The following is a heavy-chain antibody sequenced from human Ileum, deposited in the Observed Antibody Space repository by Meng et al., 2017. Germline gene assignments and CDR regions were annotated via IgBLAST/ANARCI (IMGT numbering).Heavy chain of an antibody. CDR2: IFQSGRT. CDR3: ATSNDRDVYYLGY. Sequence: HVQLRESGPRLVKPSGTLSLTCAVSGTWWSWVRQPPGKGLEWIGEIFQSGRTNYNPSLKSRVTISIDKSKSQISLQLSAVTAADTAVYSCATSNDRDVYYLGYWGQGTLVTVSS. D-gene: IGHD3-22*01. J-gene: IGHJ4*02. CDR1: GTW. V-gene: IGHV4-4*02.